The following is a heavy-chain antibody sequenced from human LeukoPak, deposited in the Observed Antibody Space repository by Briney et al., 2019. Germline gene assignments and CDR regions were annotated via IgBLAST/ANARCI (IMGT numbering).Heavy chain of an antibody. Sequence: SETLSLTCTVSGGSISSSSYYWGWIRQPPGKGLECIGSIYYSGSTYYNPSLKSRVTISVDTSKNQFSLKLSSVTAADTAVYYCARGMWELRTHNWFDPWGQGTLVTVSS. V-gene: IGHV4-39*07. CDR3: ARGMWELRTHNWFDP. CDR1: GGSISSSSYY. D-gene: IGHD1-26*01. J-gene: IGHJ5*02. CDR2: IYYSGST.